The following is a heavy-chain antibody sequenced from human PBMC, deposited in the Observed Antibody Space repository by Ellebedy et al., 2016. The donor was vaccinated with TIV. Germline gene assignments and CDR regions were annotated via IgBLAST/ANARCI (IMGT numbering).Heavy chain of an antibody. V-gene: IGHV3-33*06. CDR1: GFTFSSYG. J-gene: IGHJ4*02. D-gene: IGHD1-7*01. CDR3: AKSTGAGGTTLSPGDY. Sequence: GESLKISCAASGFTFSSYGMHWVRQTPGKGLEWVAVIWYDGSKKYYADSVKGRFTISRDNSKNTLYLQMNTLRAEDTAIYYCAKSTGAGGTTLSPGDYWGQGALVTVSS. CDR2: IWYDGSKK.